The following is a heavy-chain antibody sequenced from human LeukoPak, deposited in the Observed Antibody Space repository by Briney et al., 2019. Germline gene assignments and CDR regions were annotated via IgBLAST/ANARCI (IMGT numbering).Heavy chain of an antibody. V-gene: IGHV3-30-3*01. CDR1: GFTFSSYA. D-gene: IGHD6-19*01. J-gene: IGHJ6*02. CDR3: ARDRSGWPEPYYYYYGMDV. CDR2: ISYDGSNK. Sequence: PGGSLRLSCAASGFTFSSYAMHWVRQAPGKGLEWVAVISYDGSNKYYADSVKGRFTISRDNSKNTLYLQMNSLRAEDTAVYYCARDRSGWPEPYYYYYGMDVWGQGTTVTVSS.